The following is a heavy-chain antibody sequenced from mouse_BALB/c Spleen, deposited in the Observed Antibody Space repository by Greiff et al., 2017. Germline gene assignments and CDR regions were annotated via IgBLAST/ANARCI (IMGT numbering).Heavy chain of an antibody. CDR1: GYTFTSYW. J-gene: IGHJ4*01. V-gene: IGHV1-7*01. CDR3: ARRSTKGMDC. D-gene: IGHD2-1*01. Sequence: VQLQQSGAELAKPGASVKMSCKASGYTFTSYWMHWVKQRPGQGLEWIGYINPSTGYTEYNQKFKDKATLTADKSSSTAYMQLSSLTSEDSAVYYCARRSTKGMDCWGQGTSVTVSS. CDR2: INPSTGYT.